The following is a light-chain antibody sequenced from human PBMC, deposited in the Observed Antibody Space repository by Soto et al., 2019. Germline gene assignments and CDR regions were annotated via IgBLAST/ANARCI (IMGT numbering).Light chain of an antibody. CDR3: QQYYSIPFT. V-gene: IGKV4-1*01. CDR2: GAS. Sequence: DFVMTQAPDSLAVSLGERATINCKSSQSVLYNSNNKNHLGWFQQKPGHPPKLLIYGASFRPSGVPDRFSGGGSGTDFTLTISSLQAEDVAVYYCQQYYSIPFTFGQGTKLEI. J-gene: IGKJ2*01. CDR1: QSVLYNSNNKNH.